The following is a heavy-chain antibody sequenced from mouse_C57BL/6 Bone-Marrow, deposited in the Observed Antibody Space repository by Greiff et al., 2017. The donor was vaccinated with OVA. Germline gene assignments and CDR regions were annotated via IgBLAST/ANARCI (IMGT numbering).Heavy chain of an antibody. V-gene: IGHV5-4*01. CDR3: ARERGVGGTRYAMDD. Sequence: EVQVVESGGGLVKPGGSLKLSCAASGFTFSSYAMSWVRQTPEKRLEWVATISDGGSYTYYPDNVKGRFTISRDNAKNNLYLQMSHLKSEDTAMYYCARERGVGGTRYAMDDWGQGTSVTVSS. J-gene: IGHJ4*01. CDR1: GFTFSSYA. D-gene: IGHD1-1*01. CDR2: ISDGGSYT.